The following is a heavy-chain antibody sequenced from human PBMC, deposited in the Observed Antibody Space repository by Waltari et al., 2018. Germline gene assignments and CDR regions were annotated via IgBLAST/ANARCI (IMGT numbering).Heavy chain of an antibody. CDR2: IIPILGIA. Sequence: QVQLVQSGAEVKKPGSSVKVSCKATGGTFSSYAPSWVRRAPGQGLEWMGGIIPILGIANYAQKFQGRVTITADKSTSTAYMELSSLRSEDTAVYYCARDLAMVVTHPAGAFDIWGQGTMVTVSS. V-gene: IGHV1-69*10. D-gene: IGHD2-15*01. CDR3: ARDLAMVVTHPAGAFDI. CDR1: GGTFSSYA. J-gene: IGHJ3*02.